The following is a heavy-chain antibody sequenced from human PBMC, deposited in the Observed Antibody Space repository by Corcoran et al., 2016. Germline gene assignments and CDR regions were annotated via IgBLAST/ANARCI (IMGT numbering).Heavy chain of an antibody. V-gene: IGHV1-46*01. CDR3: ARGDGYKRPFDY. J-gene: IGHJ4*02. CDR1: GYTFTSYY. CDR2: IYPSDGST. D-gene: IGHD5-12*01. Sequence: QVQLVQSGAEVEKPGASVKVSCKASGYTFTSYYMHWVRQAPGQGLEWMGIIYPSDGSTSYAQKFQARVTMTRDTSTSIVYMELSSLASDDTAVYYCARGDGYKRPFDYWGQGTLVTVSS.